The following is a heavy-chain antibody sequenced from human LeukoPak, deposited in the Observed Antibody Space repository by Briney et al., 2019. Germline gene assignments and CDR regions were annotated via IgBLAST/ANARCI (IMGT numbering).Heavy chain of an antibody. V-gene: IGHV3-21*01. D-gene: IGHD1-26*01. J-gene: IGHJ5*01. Sequence: KSGGSLRLSCAASGFTFSSYSMNWVRQAPGKGLEWVSSISSDSSYIYYADSVMDRFTISRDNAKNSLDLHMNSLRVEDTAVYYCVRGEWELRSRGNWFDSWGQGTLVTVSS. CDR1: GFTFSSYS. CDR3: VRGEWELRSRGNWFDS. CDR2: ISSDSSYI.